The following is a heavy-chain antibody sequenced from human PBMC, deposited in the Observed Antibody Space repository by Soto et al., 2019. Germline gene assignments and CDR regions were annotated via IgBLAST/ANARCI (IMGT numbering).Heavy chain of an antibody. CDR1: GFTFSSYN. D-gene: IGHD3-22*01. J-gene: IGHJ6*02. Sequence: PGGSLRLSCAASGFTFSSYNMNWVRQAPGKGLEWVSSISSSSSYIYYADSVKGRFTISRDNAKNSLYLQMNSLRAADTAVYYCARAPPLGGYYYVDYYYGMDVWGQGTTVTVSS. CDR2: ISSSSSYI. CDR3: ARAPPLGGYYYVDYYYGMDV. V-gene: IGHV3-21*04.